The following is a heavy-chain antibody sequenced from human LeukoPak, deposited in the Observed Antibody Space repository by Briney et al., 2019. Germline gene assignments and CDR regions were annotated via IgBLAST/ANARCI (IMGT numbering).Heavy chain of an antibody. Sequence: PGGSLRLSCAASGFTFSTYGMHWVRQAPGKGLEWGAFIRYDGSNKYYADSVKGRFTISRDNSKNTLYLQMNSLRAEDTAVYFCAKDKDPWKSTSISDFDYWGQGTLVTVSS. CDR2: IRYDGSNK. CDR3: AKDKDPWKSTSISDFDY. J-gene: IGHJ4*02. D-gene: IGHD1-1*01. CDR1: GFTFSTYG. V-gene: IGHV3-30*02.